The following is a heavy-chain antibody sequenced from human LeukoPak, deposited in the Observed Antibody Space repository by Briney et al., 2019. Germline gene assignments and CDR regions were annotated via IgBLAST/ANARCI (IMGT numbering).Heavy chain of an antibody. V-gene: IGHV4-59*12. J-gene: IGHJ5*02. CDR3: ARDKASRYDLTWFDP. Sequence: SETLSLTCTVSGGSISSYYWSWIRQPPGKGLEWIGYIYYSGSTKYTPSLKSRVTISVDTSNNQFSLKLSSVTAADTAVYYCARDKASRYDLTWFDPWGQGTLVTVSS. D-gene: IGHD5-12*01. CDR1: GGSISSYY. CDR2: IYYSGST.